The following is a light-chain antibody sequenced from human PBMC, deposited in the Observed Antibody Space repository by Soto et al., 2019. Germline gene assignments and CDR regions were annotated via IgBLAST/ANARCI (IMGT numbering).Light chain of an antibody. Sequence: EIVLTQSPATLSLSPGERATLSCRASQSISNYLAWYQQKPGQAPRVVIYDASNRATGIPARFSGSGSGTDFTLTISSLEPEDFAVYYCQQRSNWPPRWTFGQGTKVDIK. CDR3: QQRSNWPPRWT. CDR1: QSISNY. CDR2: DAS. V-gene: IGKV3-11*01. J-gene: IGKJ1*01.